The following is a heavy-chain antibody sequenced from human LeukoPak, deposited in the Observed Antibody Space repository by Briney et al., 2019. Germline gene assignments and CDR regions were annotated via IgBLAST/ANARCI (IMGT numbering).Heavy chain of an antibody. CDR2: INSDGSST. CDR3: ARAKIGIAVAGTPLLLDY. D-gene: IGHD6-19*01. J-gene: IGHJ4*02. CDR1: GFTFSSYW. V-gene: IGHV3-74*01. Sequence: GGSLRLSCAASGFTFSSYWMHWVRQAPGKGLVWVSRINSDGSSTSYANSVKGRFTISRDNAKNTLYLQMNSLRAEDTAVYYCARAKIGIAVAGTPLLLDYWGQGTLVTVSS.